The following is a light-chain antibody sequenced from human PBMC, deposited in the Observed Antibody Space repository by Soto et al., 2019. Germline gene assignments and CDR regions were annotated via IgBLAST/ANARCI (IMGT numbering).Light chain of an antibody. J-gene: IGKJ4*01. CDR3: QQRKHWPPLT. V-gene: IGKV3-11*01. CDR1: PSVEKS. CDR2: DAS. Sequence: EVVLTQSPATLSLSPGERAILSCRASPSVEKSFAWYQQKPGQPPRLLIYDASNRATGIPARFSGSGSETDVTHTISSLEPEDFAGYDGQQRKHWPPLTCGGGTKVEIK.